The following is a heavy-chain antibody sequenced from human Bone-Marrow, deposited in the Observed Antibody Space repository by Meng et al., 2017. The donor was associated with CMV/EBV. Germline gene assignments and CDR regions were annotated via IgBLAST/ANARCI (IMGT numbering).Heavy chain of an antibody. CDR3: ARDTVRGYYYDISGYYF. D-gene: IGHD3-22*01. CDR2: INPSGGST. V-gene: IGHV1-46*01. CDR1: GYTFTSYY. J-gene: IGHJ4*02. Sequence: ASVKVSCKASGYTFTSYYMHWVRQAPGQGLEWMGIINPSGGSTSYAQKFQGRVTMTRDTSTSTVYMELSSLRSEDTAVYYCARDTVRGYYYDISGYYFWGQGTLVTVSS.